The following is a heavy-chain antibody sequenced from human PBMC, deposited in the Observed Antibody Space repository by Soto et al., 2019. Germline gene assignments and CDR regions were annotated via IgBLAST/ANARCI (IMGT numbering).Heavy chain of an antibody. CDR1: GFTFSNYG. Sequence: QVQLVESGGGLVQPGRSLRLSCVVSGFTFSNYGMHWVLQAPGKGLEWVADIWYDGSGQRYAGSVQGRFTISRDNSKNTLYLQINSLRVEDTAVYYCAKDEVSRKYYGHSLDVWGQGTTVTVSS. J-gene: IGHJ6*02. V-gene: IGHV3-33*03. D-gene: IGHD4-17*01. CDR2: IWYDGSGQ. CDR3: AKDEVSRKYYGHSLDV.